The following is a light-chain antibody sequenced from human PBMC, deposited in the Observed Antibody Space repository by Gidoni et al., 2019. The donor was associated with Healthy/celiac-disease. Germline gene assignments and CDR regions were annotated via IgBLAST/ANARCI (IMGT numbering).Light chain of an antibody. CDR1: QSVSSSY. CDR2: GAS. Sequence: EIVLTQSPGTLSLSPGERATLSCRASQSVSSSYLAWYQQTPGQAPRLLIYGASSRATGIPDRVSGRGSGTDFTITISRLEHEDFAVYYCQQYGSSQWTFGQGTKVEIK. J-gene: IGKJ1*01. CDR3: QQYGSSQWT. V-gene: IGKV3-20*01.